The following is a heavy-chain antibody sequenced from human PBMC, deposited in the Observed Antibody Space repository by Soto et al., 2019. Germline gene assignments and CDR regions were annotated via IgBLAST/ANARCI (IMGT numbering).Heavy chain of an antibody. CDR1: GGSISSYY. CDR3: ARTKQYGDYVNWFDP. V-gene: IGHV4-59*01. J-gene: IGHJ5*02. Sequence: SETLSLTCTVSGGSISSYYWSWIRQPPGKGLEWIGYIYYSGSTNYNPSLKSRVTISVDTSKNQFSLKLSSVTAADTAVYYCARTKQYGDYVNWFDPWGQGTLVTVSS. CDR2: IYYSGST. D-gene: IGHD4-17*01.